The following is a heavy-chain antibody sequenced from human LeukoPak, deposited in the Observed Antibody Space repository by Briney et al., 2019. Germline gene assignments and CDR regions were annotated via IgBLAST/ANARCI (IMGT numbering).Heavy chain of an antibody. V-gene: IGHV4-59*01. CDR2: IYYSGST. J-gene: IGHJ4*02. Sequence: SETLSLTYTVSGGSISSYYWSWIRQPPGKGLEWIGYIYYSGSTNYNPSLKRRVTISVDTSKNQFSLKLSSVTAADTAVYYCASYSLGGFDYWGQGTLVTVSS. D-gene: IGHD3-16*01. CDR3: ASYSLGGFDY. CDR1: GGSISSYY.